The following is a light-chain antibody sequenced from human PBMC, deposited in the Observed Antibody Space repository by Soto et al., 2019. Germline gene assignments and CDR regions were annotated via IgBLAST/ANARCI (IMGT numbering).Light chain of an antibody. CDR2: GAS. Sequence: IVMTQSPTTLSVSPGERAPLSCRASQSVSSNLAWYQQKPGQAPRLLIYGASTRATGIPARFSGSGSGTEFTLTIDSLQSEDFAMYYCQRYDSLRTFGQGTKVDI. CDR3: QRYDSLRT. V-gene: IGKV3-15*01. J-gene: IGKJ1*01. CDR1: QSVSSN.